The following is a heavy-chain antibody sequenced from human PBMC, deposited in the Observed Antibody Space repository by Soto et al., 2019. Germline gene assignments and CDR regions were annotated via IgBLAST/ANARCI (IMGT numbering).Heavy chain of an antibody. V-gene: IGHV1-18*04. CDR1: GYTFTSYG. CDR2: ISAYNGNT. Sequence: ASVKVSCKASGYTFTSYGISWVRQAPGQGLEWMGWISAYNGNTNYAQKLQGRVTMTTDTSTSTAYMELRSLRSDDTAVYYCARDFGYCSCGSCFVDAFDIWGQGTMVTVSS. D-gene: IGHD2-15*01. J-gene: IGHJ3*02. CDR3: ARDFGYCSCGSCFVDAFDI.